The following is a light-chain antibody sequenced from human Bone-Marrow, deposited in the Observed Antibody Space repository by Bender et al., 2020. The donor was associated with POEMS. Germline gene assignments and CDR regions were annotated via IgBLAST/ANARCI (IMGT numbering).Light chain of an antibody. CDR3: QAWDSSPDVV. J-gene: IGLJ2*01. Sequence: SYELTQPPSVSVSPGQTASITCSGDKLGDKYACWYQQKPGQSPVLVIFQDTNRPSGIPERFSGSNSGNTATLTISGTQAMDEADYYCQAWDSSPDVVFGGGTKLTVL. V-gene: IGLV3-1*01. CDR2: QDT. CDR1: KLGDKY.